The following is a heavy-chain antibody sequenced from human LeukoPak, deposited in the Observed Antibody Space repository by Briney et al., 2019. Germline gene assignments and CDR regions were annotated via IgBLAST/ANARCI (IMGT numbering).Heavy chain of an antibody. CDR3: ARATYYYDSSGYYHFDY. Sequence: GGTLRLSCAASGFTFSSYDMHWVRQATGKGLEWVSAIGTAGDTYYPGSVKGRFTISRENAKNSLYLQMNSLRAGDTAVYYCARATYYYDSSGYYHFDYWGQGTLVTVSS. V-gene: IGHV3-13*01. CDR2: IGTAGDT. J-gene: IGHJ4*02. CDR1: GFTFSSYD. D-gene: IGHD3-22*01.